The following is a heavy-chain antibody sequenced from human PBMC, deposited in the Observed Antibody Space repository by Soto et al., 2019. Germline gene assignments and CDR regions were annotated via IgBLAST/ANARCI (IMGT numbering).Heavy chain of an antibody. J-gene: IGHJ3*02. CDR2: IYYSGTA. D-gene: IGHD4-17*01. CDR1: GGSLSSSSYY. CDR3: ARRATTVPYDAFDI. V-gene: IGHV4-39*01. Sequence: SETLSLTCTVSGGSLSSSSYYWAWVRQPPGKGLEWIGSIYYSGTAHYTPSLKSRLTISVDTSKNQFSLNLSAVTAADTAVYYCARRATTVPYDAFDIWGQGTMVTVSS.